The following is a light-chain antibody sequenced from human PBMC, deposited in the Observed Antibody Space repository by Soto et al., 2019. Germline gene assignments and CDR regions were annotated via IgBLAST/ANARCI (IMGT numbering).Light chain of an antibody. CDR3: QERTGWPPWT. CDR2: DAS. V-gene: IGKV3-11*01. CDR1: QSVSLS. Sequence: EIVLTQSPATLSLSPGGRATLSCRASQSVSLSLAWYQQKPGQAPRLLIYDASKRASGFPARFSGSGSVTDFTLTISSLEPEDFAVYYCQERTGWPPWTFGQGTKVEIE. J-gene: IGKJ1*01.